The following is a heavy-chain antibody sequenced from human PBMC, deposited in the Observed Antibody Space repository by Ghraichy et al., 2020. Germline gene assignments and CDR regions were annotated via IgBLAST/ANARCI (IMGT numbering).Heavy chain of an antibody. CDR1: GFSFSGYS. Sequence: GESLNISCVGSGFSFSGYSTNWVRQSPGKGLEWVSYITSSSRTISYADSVKGRFTISRDNAQNSLYLQMNSLRDEDTAVYYCARGSTVVRFYYYDGMDVWGQGTTVTVSS. V-gene: IGHV3-48*02. D-gene: IGHD4-23*01. CDR3: ARGSTVVRFYYYDGMDV. J-gene: IGHJ6*02. CDR2: ITSSSRTI.